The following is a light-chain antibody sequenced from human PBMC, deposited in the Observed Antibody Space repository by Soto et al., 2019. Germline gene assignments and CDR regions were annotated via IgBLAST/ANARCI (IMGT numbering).Light chain of an antibody. CDR3: AAWHDSLNGPV. V-gene: IGLV1-44*01. CDR1: SSNIGSHT. Sequence: QSALTQPPSASGTPGQRVTISCSGGSSNIGSHTVNWYQHLPGTTPKLLIYSNNQRPSGVPDRFSGSVSGTSASLAISGLQSEDEADYYCAAWHDSLNGPVFGGATNLTVL. CDR2: SNN. J-gene: IGLJ2*01.